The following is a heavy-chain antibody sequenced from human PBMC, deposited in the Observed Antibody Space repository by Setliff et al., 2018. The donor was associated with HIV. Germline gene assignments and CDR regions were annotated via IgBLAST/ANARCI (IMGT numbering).Heavy chain of an antibody. Sequence: GASVKVSCKASGYTFTSYDINWVRQATGQGLEWMGWMNPNSGNTGYAQKLQGRVAMTTDTSTSTAYMELRSLRSDDTAVYYCARMGSRGVAQPLLYHFEYWGQGTLVTVSS. CDR3: ARMGSRGVAQPLLYHFEY. D-gene: IGHD2-2*02. CDR2: MNPNSGNT. J-gene: IGHJ4*02. CDR1: GYTFTSYD. V-gene: IGHV1-8*02.